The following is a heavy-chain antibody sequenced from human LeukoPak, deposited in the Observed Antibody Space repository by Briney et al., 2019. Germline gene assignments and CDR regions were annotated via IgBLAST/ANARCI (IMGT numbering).Heavy chain of an antibody. CDR2: VNPKNGAT. V-gene: IGHV1-2*02. J-gene: IGHJ4*02. D-gene: IGHD4-17*01. CDR3: ARPTHRLTVTTAIDY. CDR1: GYTFTVFY. Sequence: GASVKVSCKPSGYTFTVFYLHWVRRAPGQGLQWMGWVNPKNGATKYSQTFRGRVTMTRDTSIDTAYMELSSLTSDDTAIYYCARPTHRLTVTTAIDYWGQGTLVTVSS.